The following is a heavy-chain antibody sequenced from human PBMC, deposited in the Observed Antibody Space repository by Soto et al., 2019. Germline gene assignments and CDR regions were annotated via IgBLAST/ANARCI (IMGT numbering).Heavy chain of an antibody. CDR3: ARVHKGYTEDYYYGMDV. J-gene: IGHJ6*02. Sequence: QVQLVQSGAEVKKPGASVKVSCKASGYTFTGYYMHWVRQAPGQGLEWMGWINPNSGGTNYAQKFQGWVTMTRDTSISTAYMELSRLRSDDTAVYYCARVHKGYTEDYYYGMDVWGQGTTVTVSS. CDR1: GYTFTGYY. D-gene: IGHD2-15*01. V-gene: IGHV1-2*04. CDR2: INPNSGGT.